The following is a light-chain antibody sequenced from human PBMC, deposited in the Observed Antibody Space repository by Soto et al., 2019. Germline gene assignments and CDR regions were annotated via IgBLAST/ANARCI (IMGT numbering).Light chain of an antibody. CDR2: KVS. CDR3: RQRAQRPGT. CDR1: QSLVHSDGIAY. Sequence: DVVMTQSPLSLPVTLGQPASISCRSNQSLVHSDGIAYFSWFQQRPGRSPRRLIYKVSNRDSGVPARFSGSGSGTDFALKSSRVEAEDVVFYYRRQRAQRPGTIGQGTRLEIK. J-gene: IGKJ5*01. V-gene: IGKV2-30*02.